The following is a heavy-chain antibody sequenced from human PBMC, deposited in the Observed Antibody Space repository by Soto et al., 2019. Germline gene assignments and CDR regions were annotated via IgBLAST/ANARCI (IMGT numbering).Heavy chain of an antibody. V-gene: IGHV3-30-3*01. J-gene: IGHJ4*02. CDR3: ARQYYDFWSGYFDY. D-gene: IGHD3-3*01. Sequence: PGGSLRLSCAASGFTFSSYAMHWVRQAPGKGLEWVAVISYDGSNKYYADSVKGRFTISRDNSKNTLYLQMNSLRAEDTAVYYCARQYYDFWSGYFDYWGQGTLVTVSS. CDR2: ISYDGSNK. CDR1: GFTFSSYA.